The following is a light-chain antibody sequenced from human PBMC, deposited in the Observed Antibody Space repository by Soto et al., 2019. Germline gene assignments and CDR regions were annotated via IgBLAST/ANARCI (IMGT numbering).Light chain of an antibody. J-gene: IGKJ5*01. CDR1: QSVTTR. Sequence: IVFTQSPGTLSLSPGERVTLSCRASQSVTTRLACYQHKPGQAPRLLMSGASSRASGVPVRFSGSGSGTDFTLTIRTLEPEDFALYYCKQYGGSPITFGLGTRLEI. CDR3: KQYGGSPIT. CDR2: GAS. V-gene: IGKV3-20*01.